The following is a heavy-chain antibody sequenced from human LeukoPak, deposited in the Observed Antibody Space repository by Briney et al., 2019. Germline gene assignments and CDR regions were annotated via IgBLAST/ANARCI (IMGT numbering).Heavy chain of an antibody. Sequence: GGSLRLSCAASGFTFSSYAMSWVRQAPGKGLEWVSAISGSGGSTYYADSVKGRFTISRDNSKSTLYLQMNSLRAEDTAVYYCAREGSSSSNFDYWGQGTLVTVSS. CDR3: AREGSSSSNFDY. J-gene: IGHJ4*02. CDR2: ISGSGGST. V-gene: IGHV3-23*01. CDR1: GFTFSSYA. D-gene: IGHD6-6*01.